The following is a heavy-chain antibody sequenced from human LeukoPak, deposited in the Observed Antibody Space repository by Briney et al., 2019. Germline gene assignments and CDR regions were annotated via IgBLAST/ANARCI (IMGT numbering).Heavy chain of an antibody. D-gene: IGHD3-3*01. CDR2: INHRGST. CDR1: GGSFSGYY. J-gene: IGHJ4*02. CDR3: ARVNFWSGYCDY. V-gene: IGHV4-34*01. Sequence: SETLSLTCAVYGGSFSGYYWSWIRQPPGKGLEWIGEINHRGSTNYNPSLKSRVTISVDTSKNQFSLKLSSVTAADTAVYYCARVNFWSGYCDYWGQGTLVTVSS.